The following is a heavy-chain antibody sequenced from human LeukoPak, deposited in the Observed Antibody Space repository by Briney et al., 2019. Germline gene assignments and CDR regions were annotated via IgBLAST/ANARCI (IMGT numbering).Heavy chain of an antibody. CDR3: ARGYKYAYDY. Sequence: SQTLSLTCAISGDSVSSNSVAWNWIRQSPSRGLEWLGRTYYRSNWYNDYAVSVKSRITINPDTSKSQFSLQLNSVTPEDTAMYYCARGYKYAYDYWGQGTLVTVSP. CDR2: TYYRSNWYN. V-gene: IGHV6-1*01. D-gene: IGHD5-18*01. CDR1: GDSVSSNSVA. J-gene: IGHJ4*02.